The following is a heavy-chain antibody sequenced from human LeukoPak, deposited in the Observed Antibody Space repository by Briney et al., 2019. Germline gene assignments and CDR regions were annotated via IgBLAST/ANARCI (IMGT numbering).Heavy chain of an antibody. CDR3: AREELRLTGPPLDY. CDR2: INPNTGGT. D-gene: IGHD3-9*01. J-gene: IGHJ4*02. CDR1: GFTFSVYY. Sequence: AVKVSCKASGFTFSVYYIHWVQQAPGQGLEWVGWINPNTGGTHYAQKFQGRVSVTRDTSISTAYMELSSLRSDDTAVYYCAREELRLTGPPLDYWGQGTLVTLPS. V-gene: IGHV1-2*02.